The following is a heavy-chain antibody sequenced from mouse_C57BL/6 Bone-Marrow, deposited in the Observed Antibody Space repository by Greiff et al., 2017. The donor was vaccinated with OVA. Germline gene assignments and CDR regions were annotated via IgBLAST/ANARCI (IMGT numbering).Heavy chain of an antibody. CDR3: ARAGLCRD. J-gene: IGHJ2*01. CDR2: IYPGDGDT. D-gene: IGHD3-1*01. CDR1: GYAFSSSW. Sequence: VQLQQSGPELVKPGASVKISCKASGYAFSSSWMNWVKQRPGKGLEWIGRIYPGDGDTNYNGKFKGKATLTADKSSSTAYMQRSSLTSEDSAVYFCARAGLCRDWGQGTTLTVSS. V-gene: IGHV1-82*01.